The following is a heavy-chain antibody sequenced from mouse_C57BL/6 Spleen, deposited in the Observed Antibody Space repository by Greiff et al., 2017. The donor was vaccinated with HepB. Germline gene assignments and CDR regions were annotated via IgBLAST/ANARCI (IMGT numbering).Heavy chain of an antibody. CDR3: ARNDYDEYFDV. CDR1: GFTFSDSG. V-gene: IGHV5-17*01. Sequence: EVQLVESGGGLVKPGGSLKLSCAASGFTFSDSGMHWVRQAPEKGLEWVAYISSGSSTIYYADTVKGRFTISRDNAKNTLFLQMTSLRSEDTAMYYCARNDYDEYFDVWGTGTTVTVSS. J-gene: IGHJ1*03. CDR2: ISSGSSTI. D-gene: IGHD2-4*01.